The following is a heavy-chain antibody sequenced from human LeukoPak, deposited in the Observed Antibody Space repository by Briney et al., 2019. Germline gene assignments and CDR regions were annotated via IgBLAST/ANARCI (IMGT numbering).Heavy chain of an antibody. J-gene: IGHJ4*02. CDR2: IKQDGTEK. CDR1: AFTLSGYW. D-gene: IGHD5-24*01. V-gene: IGHV3-7*01. Sequence: PGGSLRLSCAASAFTLSGYWMTWVRQAPGKGLEWVANIKQDGTEKFYVDSVKGRFTISRDNAKNSLYLQMNSLRAEDTAVYYCARESEDGYSNYLDYWGQGTLVTVSS. CDR3: ARESEDGYSNYLDY.